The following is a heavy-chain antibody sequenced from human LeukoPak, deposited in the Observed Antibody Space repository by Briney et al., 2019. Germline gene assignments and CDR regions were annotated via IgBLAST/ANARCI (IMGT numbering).Heavy chain of an antibody. J-gene: IGHJ6*01. CDR3: ARDHDQRNYYYGMDV. D-gene: IGHD3-16*01. Sequence: SETLSLTCAVYGGSFSGYYWTWIRQHPGKGLEWIGYISYSGSTHYNPSLKSRVSISVDTSKNQFSLKLSSVTAADTAVYYCARDHDQRNYYYGMDVWGQGTTVTVSS. CDR2: ISYSGST. V-gene: IGHV4-31*11. CDR1: GGSFSGYY.